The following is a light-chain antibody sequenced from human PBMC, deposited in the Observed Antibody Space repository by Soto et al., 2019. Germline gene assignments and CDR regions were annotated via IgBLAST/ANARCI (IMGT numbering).Light chain of an antibody. J-gene: IGKJ2*01. Sequence: DIQMTQSPSTLSASVGDRVTITCRASQSISSWLACYQQKPGKAPKPLIYGASSLESGVPSRFSGSGSVTEFTLTIDSLQPDDFPNYYCQQYSSSSPTFGQGTKLEI. V-gene: IGKV1-5*01. CDR3: QQYSSSSPT. CDR1: QSISSW. CDR2: GAS.